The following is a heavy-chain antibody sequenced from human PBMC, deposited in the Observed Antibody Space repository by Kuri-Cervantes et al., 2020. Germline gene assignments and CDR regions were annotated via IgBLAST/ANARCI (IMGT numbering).Heavy chain of an antibody. J-gene: IGHJ6*02. V-gene: IGHV1-8*01. CDR2: MNPNSGNT. CDR3: ARRPIAARYYYYYGMDV. Sequence: ASEKVSCKASGYTFTSYDINWVRQATGQGLEWMGWMNPNSGNTGYAQKFQGSVTMTRNTSISTAYMELSSLRSEDTAVYYCARRPIAARYYYYYGMDVWGQGTTVTVSS. CDR1: GYTFTSYD. D-gene: IGHD6-6*01.